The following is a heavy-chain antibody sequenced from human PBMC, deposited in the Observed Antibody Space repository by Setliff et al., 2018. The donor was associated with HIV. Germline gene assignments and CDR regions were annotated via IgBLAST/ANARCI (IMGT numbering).Heavy chain of an antibody. D-gene: IGHD5-12*01. CDR3: ARGATLLPGYSDRWEYFYMDV. V-gene: IGHV4-39*07. CDR2: INHSGST. Sequence: KPSETLSLTCTVSGGSISSSSYYWSWIRQSPGKGLEWIGEINHSGSTHYNPPLKSRATISVDTSKNQFSLRLTSVTAADTAVYYCARGATLLPGYSDRWEYFYMDVWGKGTTVTVSS. CDR1: GGSISSSSYY. J-gene: IGHJ6*03.